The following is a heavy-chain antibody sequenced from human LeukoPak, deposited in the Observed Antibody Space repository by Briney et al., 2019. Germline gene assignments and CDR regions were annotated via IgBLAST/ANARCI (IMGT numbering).Heavy chain of an antibody. Sequence: TSETLSLTCTVSRGSISSGDYSWSWIRQPAGKGLEWIGRIYTSGSTNYNPSLKSRVTISVDTSKNQFSLNLSSVTAADTAVYYCARAPQATVTSYSSYYMDVWGKGTTVTVSS. J-gene: IGHJ6*03. CDR2: IYTSGST. V-gene: IGHV4-61*02. CDR3: ARAPQATVTSYSSYYMDV. D-gene: IGHD4-11*01. CDR1: RGSISSGDYS.